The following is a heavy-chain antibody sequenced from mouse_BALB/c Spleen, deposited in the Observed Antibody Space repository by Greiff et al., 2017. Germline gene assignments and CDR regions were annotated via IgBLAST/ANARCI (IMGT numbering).Heavy chain of an antibody. Sequence: EVQLVESGGGLVKPGGSLKLSCAASGFTFSSYAMSWVRQTPEKRLEWVASISSGGSTYYPDSVKGRFTISRDNARNILYLQMSSLRSEDTAMYYCAREPFSLLRYYAMDYWGQGTSVTVSA. CDR2: ISSGGST. CDR3: AREPFSLLRYYAMDY. V-gene: IGHV5-6-5*01. D-gene: IGHD1-2*01. CDR1: GFTFSSYA. J-gene: IGHJ4*01.